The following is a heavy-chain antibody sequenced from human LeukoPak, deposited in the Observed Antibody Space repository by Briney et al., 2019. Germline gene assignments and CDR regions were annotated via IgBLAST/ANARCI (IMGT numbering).Heavy chain of an antibody. D-gene: IGHD3-22*01. CDR3: ARSDSSGYDY. CDR2: ISAYNGNT. V-gene: IGHV1-18*01. CDR1: GYTFTNYG. J-gene: IGHJ4*02. Sequence: PWGSVKVSCKASGYTFTNYGISWVRQAPGQGLEWMGWISAYNGNTNYAQKLQGRVTMTTDTSTSTAYMELRSLRSEDTAVYYCARSDSSGYDYWGQGTLVTVSS.